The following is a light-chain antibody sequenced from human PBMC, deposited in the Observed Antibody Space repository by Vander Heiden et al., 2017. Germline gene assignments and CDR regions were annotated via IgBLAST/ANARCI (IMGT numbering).Light chain of an antibody. Sequence: DIVMTQSPDSLAASLGERATINCQPSQSVLYRSKSMNCLAWYHQKPGQPPKLLFYWASSREAGVPARFSSSGSGADFTLTISSMQAEDVAVYYCQQYYSSPYTFGQGTKLEIK. V-gene: IGKV4-1*01. CDR3: QQYYSSPYT. J-gene: IGKJ2*01. CDR1: QSVLYRSKSMNC. CDR2: WAS.